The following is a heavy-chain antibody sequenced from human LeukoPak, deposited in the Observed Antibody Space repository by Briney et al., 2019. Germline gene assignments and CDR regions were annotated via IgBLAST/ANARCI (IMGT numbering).Heavy chain of an antibody. CDR3: ARGVRGVIEYYYYGMDV. D-gene: IGHD3-10*02. CDR1: GFTFSNYW. J-gene: IGHJ6*02. V-gene: IGHV3-7*01. CDR2: IKTDGSEK. Sequence: PGGSLRLSCEGSGFTFSNYWMGWVRQAPGKGLQWVANIKTDGSEKHYVDSVKGRFTISRDNAKNSLYLQMNSLRAEDTAVYYCARGVRGVIEYYYYGMDVWGQGTSVTVSS.